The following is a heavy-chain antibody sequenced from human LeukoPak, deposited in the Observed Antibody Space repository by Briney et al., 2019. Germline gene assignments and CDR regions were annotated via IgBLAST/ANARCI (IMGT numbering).Heavy chain of an antibody. V-gene: IGHV3-43D*03. J-gene: IGHJ4*02. CDR2: ISWDGGST. D-gene: IGHD3-10*01. CDR3: AKTYGSGSPGAYYFDY. Sequence: GGSLRLSCAASGFTFSSYAMGWVRQAPGKGLEWVSLISWDGGSTYYADSVKGRFTISRDNSKNSLYLQMNSLRAEDTALYYCAKTYGSGSPGAYYFDYWGQGTLVTVSS. CDR1: GFTFSSYA.